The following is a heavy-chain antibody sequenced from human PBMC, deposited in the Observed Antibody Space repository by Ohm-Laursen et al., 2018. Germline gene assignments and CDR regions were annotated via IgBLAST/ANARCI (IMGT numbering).Heavy chain of an antibody. CDR3: ARDDCGSRSCYRHGMDV. J-gene: IGHJ6*02. V-gene: IGHV3-48*03. D-gene: IGHD2-2*01. CDR2: ISSSGSTI. Sequence: SLRLSCTASGFTFSSYEMNWVRQAPGKGLEWVSYISSSGSTIYYADSVKGRFTISRDNAKNSLYLQVNSLRAEDTAVYYCARDDCGSRSCYRHGMDVWGQGTPVTVSS. CDR1: GFTFSSYE.